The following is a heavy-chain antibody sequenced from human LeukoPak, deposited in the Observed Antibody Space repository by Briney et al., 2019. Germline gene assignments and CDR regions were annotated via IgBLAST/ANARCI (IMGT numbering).Heavy chain of an antibody. CDR2: ISGSGGST. Sequence: GGSLRLSCAASGFTFSSYAMSWVRHSPGKGLEWVSAISGSGGSTYYADSVKGRFTISRDNSKNTLYLQMNSLRAEDTAVYYCAKGVGPYFDYWGQGTLVTVSS. V-gene: IGHV3-23*01. J-gene: IGHJ4*02. D-gene: IGHD1-26*01. CDR3: AKGVGPYFDY. CDR1: GFTFSSYA.